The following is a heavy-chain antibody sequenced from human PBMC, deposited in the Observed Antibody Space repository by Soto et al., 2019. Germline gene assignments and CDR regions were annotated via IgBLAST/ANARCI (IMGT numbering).Heavy chain of an antibody. CDR3: EGAGGR. V-gene: IGHV4-59*08. CDR1: VVSVSQYF. Sequence: QVQLQESGPGLVKPSETLSLTCAVSVVSVSQYFWSWIRQSPGRGLEWLGYVEYNARTEYNPALRSRVTISKDTSKNEFSLMLYSVTAADTAVYYCEGAGGRWGPGTLVTVS. J-gene: IGHJ4*02. CDR2: VEYNART. D-gene: IGHD3-10*01.